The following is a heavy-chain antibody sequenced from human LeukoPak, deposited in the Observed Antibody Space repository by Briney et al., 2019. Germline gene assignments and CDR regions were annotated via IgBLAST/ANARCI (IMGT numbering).Heavy chain of an antibody. CDR2: RWYDGSNK. V-gene: IGHV3-33*01. J-gene: IGHJ4*02. Sequence: GGSLRLSCAASGFTFSSYGMHWVRQAPGQGLEWVAVRWYDGSNKYYADSVKGRFTISRDNSKNTLYLQMNSLRAEDTAVYYCARGRVVEGFDYWGQGTLVTVSS. CDR3: ARGRVVEGFDY. D-gene: IGHD6-6*01. CDR1: GFTFSSYG.